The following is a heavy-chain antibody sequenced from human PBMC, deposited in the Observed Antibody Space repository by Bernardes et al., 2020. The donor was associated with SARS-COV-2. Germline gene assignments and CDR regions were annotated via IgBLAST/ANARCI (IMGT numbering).Heavy chain of an antibody. CDR1: GGTFSSYA. V-gene: IGHV1-69*13. CDR3: ARTSYSSSWPICLYYGMDV. CDR2: IIPIFGTA. Sequence: SVKVSCKASGGTFSSYAISWVRQAPGQGLEWMGGIIPIFGTANYAQKFQGRVTITADESTSTAYMELSSLRSEDTAVYYCARTSYSSSWPICLYYGMDVWGQGTTVTVSS. J-gene: IGHJ6*02. D-gene: IGHD6-13*01.